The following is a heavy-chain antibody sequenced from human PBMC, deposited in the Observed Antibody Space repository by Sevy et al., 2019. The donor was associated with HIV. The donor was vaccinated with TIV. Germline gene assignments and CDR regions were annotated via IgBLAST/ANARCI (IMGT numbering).Heavy chain of an antibody. CDR2: IYHSGST. CDR1: GGSISSGGYS. Sequence: SETLSLTCAVSGGSISSGGYSWSWIRQPPGKGLEWIGYIYHSGSTYYNPSLKSRVTISVDRSKNQFSLKLSSVTAADTAVYYCARSSYSSSWFSPTWFDPWGQGTLVTVSS. J-gene: IGHJ5*02. D-gene: IGHD6-13*01. V-gene: IGHV4-30-2*01. CDR3: ARSSYSSSWFSPTWFDP.